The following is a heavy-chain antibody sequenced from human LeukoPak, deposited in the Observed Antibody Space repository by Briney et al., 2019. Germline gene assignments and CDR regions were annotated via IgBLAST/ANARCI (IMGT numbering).Heavy chain of an antibody. CDR1: GYTFTGYY. V-gene: IGHV1-2*02. D-gene: IGHD6-13*01. J-gene: IGHJ5*02. CDR2: INPNSGGT. CDR3: ARDWQQLVTSTPNWFDP. Sequence: ASVKVSCKASGYTFTGYYMHWVRQAPGQGLEWMGWINPNSGGTNYAQKFQGRVTMTRETSISTAYMELSRLRSDDTAVYYCARDWQQLVTSTPNWFDPWGQGTLVTVSS.